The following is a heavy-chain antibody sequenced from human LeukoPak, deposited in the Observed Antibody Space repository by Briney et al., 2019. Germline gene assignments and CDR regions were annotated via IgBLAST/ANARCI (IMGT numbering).Heavy chain of an antibody. V-gene: IGHV4-59*01. D-gene: IGHD6-13*01. CDR3: ATGIAAAGSDY. CDR1: GGSISSYY. J-gene: IGHJ4*02. CDR2: IYYSGST. Sequence: SETLSLTCTVSGGSISSYYWSWIRQPPGKGLEWIGYIYYSGSTNYNPSLKSRVTISVDTSKNQFSLKLSSVTAADTAVYHCATGIAAAGSDYWGQGTLVTVSS.